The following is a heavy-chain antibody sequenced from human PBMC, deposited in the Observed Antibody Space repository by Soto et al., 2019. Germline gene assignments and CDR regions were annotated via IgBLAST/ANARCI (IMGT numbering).Heavy chain of an antibody. Sequence: GASVKVSCKASGYTFTSYGISWVRQAPGQGLEWMGWISAYNGNTNYAQKLQGRVTMTTDTSTSTAYMELRSLRSDDTAVYYCARTRRGSGRAHDAFDIWGQGTMVTVS. CDR2: ISAYNGNT. V-gene: IGHV1-18*01. CDR1: GYTFTSYG. D-gene: IGHD3-10*01. J-gene: IGHJ3*02. CDR3: ARTRRGSGRAHDAFDI.